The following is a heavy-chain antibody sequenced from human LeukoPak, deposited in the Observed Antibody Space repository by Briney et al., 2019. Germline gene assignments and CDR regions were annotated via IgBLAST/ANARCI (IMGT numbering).Heavy chain of an antibody. Sequence: PGGSLRLSCAASGFTFSSYAMHWARQAPGKGLEYVSSISYNGGSTFYANSVKGRFTISGDNSKNTVYLQMGSLRAEDMAVYYCARLAGGSYSDYWGQGTLVTVSS. CDR2: ISYNGGST. CDR1: GFTFSSYA. J-gene: IGHJ4*02. V-gene: IGHV3-64*01. D-gene: IGHD1-26*01. CDR3: ARLAGGSYSDY.